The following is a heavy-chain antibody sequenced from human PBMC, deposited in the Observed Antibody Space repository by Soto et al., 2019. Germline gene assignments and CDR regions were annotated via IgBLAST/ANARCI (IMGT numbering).Heavy chain of an antibody. CDR1: GGTFSSYT. D-gene: IGHD3-22*01. Sequence: QVQLVQSGAEVKKPGSSVKVSCKASGGTFSSYTISWVRQAPGQGLEWMGRIIPILGIANYAQKFQGRVTITADKSTSTAYMELSSLRSEDTAVYYCARSPYYYDSSGYWYYFDYWGQGTLVTVSS. V-gene: IGHV1-69*02. CDR2: IIPILGIA. CDR3: ARSPYYYDSSGYWYYFDY. J-gene: IGHJ4*02.